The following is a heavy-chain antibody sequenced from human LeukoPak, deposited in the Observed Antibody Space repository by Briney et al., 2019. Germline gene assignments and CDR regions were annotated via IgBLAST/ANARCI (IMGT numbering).Heavy chain of an antibody. D-gene: IGHD5-18*01. V-gene: IGHV1-2*02. Sequence: GASVKVSCETSGFTLIGYYMNWVRQAHGQGLEWVGWINPNSGNPNYAQKFQGRVTMTWDASSTTAYMELSRLRSDDTAVYYCARDLFWDSYGQRFDYWGQGTLVTVSS. CDR3: ARDLFWDSYGQRFDY. CDR2: INPNSGNP. CDR1: GFTLIGYY. J-gene: IGHJ4*02.